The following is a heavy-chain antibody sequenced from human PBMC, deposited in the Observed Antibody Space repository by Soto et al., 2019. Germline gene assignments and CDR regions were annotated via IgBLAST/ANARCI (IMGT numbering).Heavy chain of an antibody. CDR1: GGNFITFA. CDR2: IIPISSTT. D-gene: IGHD7-27*01. V-gene: IGHV1-69*13. CDR3: AKKLGIDPFGSYGLDV. Sequence: GASVKVSCKASGGNFITFAISWVRQAPGQGLEWMGEIIPISSTTKSAHKFQDRVTISADGSSSTVHTELRSLKSEDTAIYFCAKKLGIDPFGSYGLDVWGQGTTVTVSS. J-gene: IGHJ6*02.